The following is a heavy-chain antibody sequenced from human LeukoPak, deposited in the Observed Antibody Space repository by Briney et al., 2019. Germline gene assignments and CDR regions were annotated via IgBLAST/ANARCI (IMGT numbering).Heavy chain of an antibody. J-gene: IGHJ4*02. V-gene: IGHV3-21*01. D-gene: IGHD2-15*01. CDR2: ISSSSSYI. CDR1: GFIFSSYS. Sequence: GGSLRLSCAASGFIFSSYSMNWVRQAPGKGLEWVSSISSSSSYIYYADSVKGRFTISRDNAKNSLYLQMNSLRAEDTAVYYCARDGPAAMVDFDYWGQGTLATVSS. CDR3: ARDGPAAMVDFDY.